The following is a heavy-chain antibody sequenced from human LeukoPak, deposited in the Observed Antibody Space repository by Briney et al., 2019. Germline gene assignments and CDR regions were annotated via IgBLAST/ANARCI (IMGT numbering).Heavy chain of an antibody. CDR1: GFSISSGRHY. V-gene: IGHV4-61*09. D-gene: IGHD4/OR15-4a*01. CDR2: INHSGST. J-gene: IGHJ3*02. CDR3: ARVHRLTLDAFDI. Sequence: SQTLSLTCPVSGFSISSGRHYWRWIRQPAGKGLEWIEEINHSGSTNYNPSGKSRVTKSVDTSKNQSSLKLSSVTAADTAVYYCARVHRLTLDAFDIWGQETMVPVSS.